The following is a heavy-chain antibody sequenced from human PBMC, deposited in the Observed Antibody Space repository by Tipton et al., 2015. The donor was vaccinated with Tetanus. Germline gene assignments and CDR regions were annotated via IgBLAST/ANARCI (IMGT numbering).Heavy chain of an antibody. CDR2: IYHSGTT. CDR1: GGSIRSSNW. V-gene: IGHV4-4*02. J-gene: IGHJ6*02. D-gene: IGHD3-16*01. Sequence: TLSLTCAVSGGSIRSSNWWSWVRQTPGKGLEWIGEIYHSGTTNYNPSLKSRVTISVDTSKNQFSLRLSSVTAADTAVYYCARDHGITWGGMGYYYGMDVWGQGTTVTVSS. CDR3: ARDHGITWGGMGYYYGMDV.